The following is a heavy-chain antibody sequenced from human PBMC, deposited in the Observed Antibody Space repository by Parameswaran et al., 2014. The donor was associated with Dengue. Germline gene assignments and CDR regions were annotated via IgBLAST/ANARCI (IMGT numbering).Heavy chain of an antibody. CDR2: INHSGST. V-gene: IGHV4-34*01. D-gene: IGHD3-3*01. J-gene: IGHJ6*02. Sequence: PGKGLEWIGEINHSGSTNYNPSLKSRVTISVDTSKNQFSLKLSSVTAADTAVYYCARDPSRTSITIFGVVRHYYYYGMDVWGQGTTVTVSS. CDR3: ARDPSRTSITIFGVVRHYYYYGMDV.